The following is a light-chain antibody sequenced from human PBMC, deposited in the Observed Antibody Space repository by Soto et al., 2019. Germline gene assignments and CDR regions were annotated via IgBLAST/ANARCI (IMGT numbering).Light chain of an antibody. Sequence: QSALTQPASVSGSPGQSLTISCSGTTSDVGGYDVVSWYQQHPGKAPKLMIFEVNQRPSGVSDRFSGSKSGNTASLTISGLQAGDEADYYCCSFAGSSTFWVFGGGTKLTVL. J-gene: IGLJ3*02. CDR1: TSDVGGYDV. CDR3: CSFAGSSTFWV. V-gene: IGLV2-23*02. CDR2: EVN.